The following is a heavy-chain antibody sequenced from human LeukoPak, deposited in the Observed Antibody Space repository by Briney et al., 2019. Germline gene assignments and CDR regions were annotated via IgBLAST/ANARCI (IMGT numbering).Heavy chain of an antibody. CDR1: GFTFSRYW. CDR3: AKWPEGAMDYFDY. Sequence: GGSLRLSCAASGFTFSRYWMSWVRQAPGKGLEWVANIKQDGSEKYYVDSVKGRFTISRDNAKNSLYVQMNSLRAEDTAIYYCAKWPEGAMDYFDYWGQGTLVTVSS. J-gene: IGHJ4*02. D-gene: IGHD2-8*01. V-gene: IGHV3-7*03. CDR2: IKQDGSEK.